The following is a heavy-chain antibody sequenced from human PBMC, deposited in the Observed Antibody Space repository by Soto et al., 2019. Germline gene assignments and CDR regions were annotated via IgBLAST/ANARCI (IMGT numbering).Heavy chain of an antibody. Sequence: SETLSLTCTVSGGSISSGGYYWSWIRQHPGKGLEWIGYIYYSGSTYYNPSLKSRVTISVDTSKNQFSLKASDTAMYYCARHERYCFSSTCAQYWFDPWGQGTLVTVSS. J-gene: IGHJ5*02. CDR2: IYYSGST. CDR3: ARHERYCFSSTCAQYWFDP. CDR1: GGSISSGGYY. V-gene: IGHV4-31*03. D-gene: IGHD2-2*01.